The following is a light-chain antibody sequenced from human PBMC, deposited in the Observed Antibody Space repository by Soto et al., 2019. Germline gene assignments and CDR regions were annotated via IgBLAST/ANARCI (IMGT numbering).Light chain of an antibody. CDR1: RSISDC. Sequence: IQMTQSPPSLSATVGDRVTITCLASRSISDCLNWYKQKPGEAPELLIYAASTLQSGVPSRFSGSGSGTDFTLTISSLQPEDSAAYYCQQSHSSPLTFGGGTKVDIK. CDR3: QQSHSSPLT. CDR2: AAS. J-gene: IGKJ4*01. V-gene: IGKV1-39*01.